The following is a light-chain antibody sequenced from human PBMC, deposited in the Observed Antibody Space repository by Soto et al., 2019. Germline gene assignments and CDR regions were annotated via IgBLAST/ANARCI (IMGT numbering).Light chain of an antibody. CDR2: AAY. Sequence: DIQMTQSPSSLSASVGDRVTITCRASQSINSYLNWYQQKPGKAPNLLIYAAYSLQSGVPSRFSGSGSGTDFTLTISSLQPEDFATYYCQQSSDSPYTFGQGTKLEIK. CDR1: QSINSY. V-gene: IGKV1-39*01. CDR3: QQSSDSPYT. J-gene: IGKJ2*01.